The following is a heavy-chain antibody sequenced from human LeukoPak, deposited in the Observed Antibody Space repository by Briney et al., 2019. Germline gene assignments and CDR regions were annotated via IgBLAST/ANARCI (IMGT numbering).Heavy chain of an antibody. CDR3: ASKPPITIFGVVIP. Sequence: SETLSLTCAVYGGSFSGYYWTLIRQPPGKGLEWIEEINHSGSTNYNPSLKSRVTISVDTSKNQFSLKLSSVTAADTAVYYCASKPPITIFGVVIPWGQGTLVTVSS. J-gene: IGHJ5*02. CDR1: GGSFSGYY. CDR2: INHSGST. D-gene: IGHD3-3*01. V-gene: IGHV4-34*01.